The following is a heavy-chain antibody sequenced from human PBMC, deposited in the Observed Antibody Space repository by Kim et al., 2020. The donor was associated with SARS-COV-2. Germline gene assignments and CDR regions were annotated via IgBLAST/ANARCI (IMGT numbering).Heavy chain of an antibody. J-gene: IGHJ5*02. CDR1: GGTFSSYA. V-gene: IGHV1-69*13. D-gene: IGHD2-2*02. CDR3: ATSLSPRYCSSTSCYRAGNWFDP. CDR2: IIPIFGTA. Sequence: SVKVSCKASGGTFSSYAISWVRQAPGQGLEWMGGIIPIFGTANYAQKFQGRVTITADESTSTAYMELSSLRSEDTAVYYCATSLSPRYCSSTSCYRAGNWFDPWGQGTLVTVSS.